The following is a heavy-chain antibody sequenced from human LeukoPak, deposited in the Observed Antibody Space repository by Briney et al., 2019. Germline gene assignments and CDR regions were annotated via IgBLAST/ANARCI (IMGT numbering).Heavy chain of an antibody. CDR1: GYTFTGYY. Sequence: ASVKVSCKASGYTFTGYYMHWVRQAPGQGLEWMGWINPNSGGTNYAQKFQGRVTMTRDTSICTAYMELSRLRSDDTAVYYCARDLQWVGEPPLNFDYWGQGTLVTVSS. CDR3: ARDLQWVGEPPLNFDY. D-gene: IGHD3-10*01. V-gene: IGHV1-2*02. J-gene: IGHJ4*02. CDR2: INPNSGGT.